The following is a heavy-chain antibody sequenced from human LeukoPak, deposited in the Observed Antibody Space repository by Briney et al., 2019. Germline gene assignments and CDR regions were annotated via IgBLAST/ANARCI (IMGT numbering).Heavy chain of an antibody. V-gene: IGHV1-46*01. CDR2: INPSGGST. D-gene: IGHD2-2*01. J-gene: IGHJ2*01. Sequence: ASVKVSCKASGYTFTSYYMHWVRQAPGQGLEWMGIINPSGGSTSYAQKFQGRVTMTRDTSTSAVYMELSSLRSEDTAVYYCARDGLAVVPAATGRWYFDLWGRGTLVTVSS. CDR3: ARDGLAVVPAATGRWYFDL. CDR1: GYTFTSYY.